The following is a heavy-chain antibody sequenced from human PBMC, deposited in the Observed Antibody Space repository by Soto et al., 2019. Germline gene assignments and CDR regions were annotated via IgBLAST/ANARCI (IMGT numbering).Heavy chain of an antibody. J-gene: IGHJ4*02. CDR3: ATRTVFRPLDS. Sequence: PSETLSLTCTVSGRSVSSGSHFWSWIRQSPGKGLEWIGYIFDSERTNYNPSLKSRVIISQDMSKNQFFLNLRYATAADTAVYYCATRTVFRPLDSWGRGILVTVS. CDR2: IFDSERT. CDR1: GRSVSSGSHF. V-gene: IGHV4-61*01.